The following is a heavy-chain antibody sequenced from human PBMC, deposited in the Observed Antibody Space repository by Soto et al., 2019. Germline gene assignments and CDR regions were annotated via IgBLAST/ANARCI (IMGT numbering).Heavy chain of an antibody. CDR1: GGSISSGGYY. CDR3: ARGFRFRLFDY. CDR2: IYYSGST. J-gene: IGHJ4*02. Sequence: SETLSLTCTVSGGSISSGGYYWSWIRQHPGKGLEWIGYIYYSGSTYYNPSLKSRVTISVDTSKNQFSLKLSSVTAADTAVYYCARGFRFRLFDYWGQGTLVTVSS. D-gene: IGHD2-21*01. V-gene: IGHV4-31*03.